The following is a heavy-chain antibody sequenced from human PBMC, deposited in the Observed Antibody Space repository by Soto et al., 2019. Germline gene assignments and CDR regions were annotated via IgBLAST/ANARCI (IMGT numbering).Heavy chain of an antibody. J-gene: IGHJ5*01. V-gene: IGHV3-21*06. CDR2: ITNRGTHT. CDR1: GFSFSSYT. Sequence: GSLRLSCTASGFSFSSYTMNWVRQAPGKGLQWVASITNRGTHTYSADSVKGRFTISRDNDKNSLYLQMNNLRAEDTATYYCARAHEVAWFDSWGLGALVTVSS. CDR3: ARAHEVAWFDS. D-gene: IGHD2-15*01.